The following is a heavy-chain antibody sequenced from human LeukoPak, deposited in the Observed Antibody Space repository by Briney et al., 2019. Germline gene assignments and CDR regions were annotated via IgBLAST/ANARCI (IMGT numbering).Heavy chain of an antibody. CDR1: GFTFSSYS. J-gene: IGHJ6*02. CDR2: ISSSSYI. V-gene: IGHV3-21*01. CDR3: ARDRAIFGVVTYYYYYGMDV. Sequence: GGSLRLSCAASGFTFSSYSMNWVRQAPGKGLEWVSSISSSSYIYYADSVKGRFTISRDNAKNSLYLQMNSLRAEDTAVYYCARDRAIFGVVTYYYYYGMDVWGQGTTVTVSS. D-gene: IGHD3-3*01.